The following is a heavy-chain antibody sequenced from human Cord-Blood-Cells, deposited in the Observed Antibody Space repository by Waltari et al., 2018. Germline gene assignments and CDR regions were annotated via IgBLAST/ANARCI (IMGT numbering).Heavy chain of an antibody. CDR1: GFTFSSYA. CDR3: ARVHSSSWYYFDY. J-gene: IGHJ4*02. CDR2: ISYEGSNK. V-gene: IGHV3-30-3*01. D-gene: IGHD6-13*01. Sequence: QVQLVESGGGVVQPGRSLRLSCAASGFTFSSYAMHLVRQAPGKGLEWVVVISYEGSNKYYADSVKGRFTISRDNSKNTLYLQMNSLRAEDTAVYYCARVHSSSWYYFDYWGQGTLVTVSS.